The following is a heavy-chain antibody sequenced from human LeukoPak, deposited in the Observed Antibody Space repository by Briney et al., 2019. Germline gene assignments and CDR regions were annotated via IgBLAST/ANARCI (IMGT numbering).Heavy chain of an antibody. V-gene: IGHV3-7*01. CDR3: ARWATSYDF. D-gene: IGHD3-10*01. CDR2: IKQDGSEK. Sequence: GGSLRLSCTASGFTFSNYWMSWVRQAPGKGLEWVANIKQDGSEKYYVDSVTGRFTISRDNAKNSLYLQMNSLRAEDTAVYYCARWATSYDFWGQGTLVTVSS. J-gene: IGHJ4*02. CDR1: GFTFSNYW.